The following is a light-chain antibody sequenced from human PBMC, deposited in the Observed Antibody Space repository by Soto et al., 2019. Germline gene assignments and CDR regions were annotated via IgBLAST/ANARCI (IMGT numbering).Light chain of an antibody. CDR1: QSIGTW. J-gene: IGKJ1*01. CDR2: KTS. V-gene: IGKV1-5*03. Sequence: DIQMTQSPSTRSASVGDRVTITCRASQSIGTWLAWYQQKPGKAPKLLIYKTSTLEGGVPSRFSGSGSGTEFTLTISSLQPDDFANYYCQQYYTYRAFGQGTKVDIK. CDR3: QQYYTYRA.